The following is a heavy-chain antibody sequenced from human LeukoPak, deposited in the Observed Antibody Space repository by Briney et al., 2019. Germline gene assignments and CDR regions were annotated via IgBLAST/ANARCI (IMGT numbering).Heavy chain of an antibody. V-gene: IGHV3-33*01. Sequence: PGGSLRLSCAASGFTFSSYGMHWVRQAPGKGLEWVAVIWYDGSNKYYADSVKGRFTISRDNAKNTLYLQMNSLRAGDTAVYYCARASWVEFDPWGQGTLVTVSS. J-gene: IGHJ5*02. CDR1: GFTFSSYG. CDR3: ARASWVEFDP. CDR2: IWYDGSNK.